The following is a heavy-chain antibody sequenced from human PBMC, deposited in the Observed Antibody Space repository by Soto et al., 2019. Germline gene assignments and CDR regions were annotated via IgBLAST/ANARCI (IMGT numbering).Heavy chain of an antibody. CDR2: INPNSGGT. V-gene: IGHV1-2*04. CDR3: ARETGVKYNHQASLTDVDTYCSGGSCYSGRGAFDI. Sequence: ASVKVSCKASGYTFTGYYMHWVRQAPGQGLEWMGWINPNSGGTNYAQKFQGWVTMTRDTSISTAYMELSRLRSDDTAVYYCARETGVKYNHQASLTDVDTYCSGGSCYSGRGAFDIWGQGTMVTVSS. J-gene: IGHJ3*02. CDR1: GYTFTGYY. D-gene: IGHD2-15*01.